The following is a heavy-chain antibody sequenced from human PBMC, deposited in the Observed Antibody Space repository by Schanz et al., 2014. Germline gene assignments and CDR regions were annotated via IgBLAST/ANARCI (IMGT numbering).Heavy chain of an antibody. CDR1: GFTFSTHD. V-gene: IGHV3-23*01. J-gene: IGHJ3*02. CDR3: ARKMKLGVYGGKGHDSLDI. CDR2: ISGSGGST. Sequence: EVQLLESGGGLVQPGGSLRLSCAASGFTFSTHDMSWVRQAPGKGLEWVSAISGSGGSTYYADSVKGRFTISRDNSKNTLYLQMNTLRAEDTAVYYCARKMKLGVYGGKGHDSLDIWGQGTMGTVSS. D-gene: IGHD4-17*01.